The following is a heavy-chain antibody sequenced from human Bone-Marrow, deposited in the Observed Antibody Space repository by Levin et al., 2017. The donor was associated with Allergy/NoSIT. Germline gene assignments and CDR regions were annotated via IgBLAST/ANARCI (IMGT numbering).Heavy chain of an antibody. CDR3: ARWGAAAGMDDAFDI. J-gene: IGHJ3*02. CDR2: ILYDGGNK. V-gene: IGHV3-33*01. CDR1: GFSFNKYG. D-gene: IGHD6-13*01. Sequence: PGGSLRLSCAGSGFSFNKYGVHWVRQAPGKGLEWLAVILYDGGNKHYGDSVKGRFSISRDNSKNTVYLQMNSLRAEDTAVYYCARWGAAAGMDDAFDIWGQGTLVTVSS.